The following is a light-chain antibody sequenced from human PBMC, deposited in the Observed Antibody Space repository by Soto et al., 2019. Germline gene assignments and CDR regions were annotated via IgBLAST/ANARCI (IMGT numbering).Light chain of an antibody. Sequence: SYELTQPLSVSVALGQTARITCGGHNIEKKNVHWYQQKAGQAPVLVIYRDKNRPSGIPERFSGSNSGDPATLTISRAQAGDEADYYCQVWDGSTAHVVFGVGTKLTVL. CDR1: NIEKKN. CDR3: QVWDGSTAHVV. V-gene: IGLV3-9*01. CDR2: RDK. J-gene: IGLJ2*01.